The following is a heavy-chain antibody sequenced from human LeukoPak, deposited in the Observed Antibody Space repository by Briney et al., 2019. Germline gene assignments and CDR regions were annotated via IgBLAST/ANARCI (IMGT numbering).Heavy chain of an antibody. CDR2: IYSDNT. D-gene: IGHD2-2*01. V-gene: IGHV3-53*01. CDR3: ARDGIEYQLLNWFDP. Sequence: GGSLRLSCAASGFTFSSYWMHWVRQAPGKGLEWVSFIYSDNTHYSDSVKGRFTISRDNSKNTLYLQMNSLRAEDTAVYYCARDGIEYQLLNWFDPWGQGTLVTVSS. J-gene: IGHJ5*02. CDR1: GFTFSSYW.